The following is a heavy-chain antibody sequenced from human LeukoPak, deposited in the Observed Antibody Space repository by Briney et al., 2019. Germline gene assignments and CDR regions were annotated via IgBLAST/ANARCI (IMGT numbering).Heavy chain of an antibody. Sequence: QPGGSLRLSCAASGFTFSNYGIHWVRQAPGKGLEWVAVISSDGRNKYYADSVKGRFTISRDNSKNTLYLQMNSLRVEDTAVYYCAKHALRYLDWFPPLGMDVWGQGTTVTVSS. D-gene: IGHD3-9*01. V-gene: IGHV3-30*18. CDR3: AKHALRYLDWFPPLGMDV. CDR1: GFTFSNYG. CDR2: ISSDGRNK. J-gene: IGHJ6*02.